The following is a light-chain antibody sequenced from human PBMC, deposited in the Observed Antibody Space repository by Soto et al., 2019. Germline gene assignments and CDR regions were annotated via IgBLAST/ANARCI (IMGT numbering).Light chain of an antibody. J-gene: IGKJ2*01. Sequence: DVQMTQSPSTLSISVGDRVTITCRASQTINSWLAWYQQKPWKAPNLLIYESSSLESGLPSRFSGSGSGTEFNLTISSLQPDDFATYYCQHYKQFPYTFGQGTKLEIK. V-gene: IGKV1-5*03. CDR3: QHYKQFPYT. CDR2: ESS. CDR1: QTINSW.